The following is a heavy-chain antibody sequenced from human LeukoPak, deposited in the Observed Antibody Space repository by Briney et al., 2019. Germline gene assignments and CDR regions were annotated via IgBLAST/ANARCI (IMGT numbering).Heavy chain of an antibody. V-gene: IGHV2-70*04. J-gene: IGHJ3*02. CDR2: IDWDDDK. Sequence: SGPALVKPTQTLTLTCTFSGFSLSTSGMRVSWIRQPPGKALEWLARIDWDDDKFYSTSLRTRLTISKDTSKNQVVLTMTNMDPMDTATYYCARIPGVLGDAFDIWGQGTMVTVSS. D-gene: IGHD2-8*01. CDR3: ARIPGVLGDAFDI. CDR1: GFSLSTSGMR.